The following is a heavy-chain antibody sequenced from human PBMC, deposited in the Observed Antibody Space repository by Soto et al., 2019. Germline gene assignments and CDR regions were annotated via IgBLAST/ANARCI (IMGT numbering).Heavy chain of an antibody. J-gene: IGHJ4*02. V-gene: IGHV4-31*03. Sequence: QVQLPESGPGLVKPSQTLSLTCTVSGGSISRGGYYWSWIRQHPGKVLEWIGYIYYSGSTYYNPSLKSRVTISVDTSKNPFFLKLSSGTAADTAVYYCARSWGGQADYWGQGTLVTVSS. CDR2: IYYSGST. D-gene: IGHD3-16*01. CDR1: GGSISRGGYY. CDR3: ARSWGGQADY.